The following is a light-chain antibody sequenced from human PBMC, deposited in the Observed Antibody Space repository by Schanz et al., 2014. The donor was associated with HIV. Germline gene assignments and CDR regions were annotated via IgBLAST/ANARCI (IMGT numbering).Light chain of an antibody. CDR1: QSVSSSY. Sequence: EIVLTQSPGTLSLSPGERATLSCRASQSVSSSYLAWYQQKPGQAPRLLFYGASSRATGVPARFSGGGSGTEFTLTISRLQSEDFATYYCLQQNTYPLTFGQGTRLEVK. J-gene: IGKJ5*01. CDR3: LQQNTYPLT. CDR2: GAS. V-gene: IGKV3-20*01.